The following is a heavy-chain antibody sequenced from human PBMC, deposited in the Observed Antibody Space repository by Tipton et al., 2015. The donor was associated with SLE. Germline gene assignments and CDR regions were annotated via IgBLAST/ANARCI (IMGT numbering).Heavy chain of an antibody. CDR3: ARFMISVGFDY. J-gene: IGHJ4*02. Sequence: TLSLTCPVSGGPFTCQYCSWIRQPPGKGLEWIGCMHYSGNTAYSPSLRSRVTMSVDTSKKQISLKLSSVTAADTAVYYCARFMISVGFDYWGQGTLVTVSS. CDR1: GGPFTCQY. V-gene: IGHV4-59*11. D-gene: IGHD3-16*01. CDR2: MHYSGNT.